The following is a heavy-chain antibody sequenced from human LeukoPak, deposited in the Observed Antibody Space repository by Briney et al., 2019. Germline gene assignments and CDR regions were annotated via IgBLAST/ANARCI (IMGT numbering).Heavy chain of an antibody. CDR2: MRYDGRDI. D-gene: IGHD7-27*01. CDR1: GFTFNTYG. CDR3: ARDQSPKWGSGERYFDY. J-gene: IGHJ4*02. Sequence: GSLRLSCEASGFTFNTYGMHWVRQAPGKGLEWVAVMRYDGRDIYYADSVKGRFTISRDNSKTTLYLQLNSLRAEDTAVYYCARDQSPKWGSGERYFDYWGQGTLVTVSS. V-gene: IGHV3-33*01.